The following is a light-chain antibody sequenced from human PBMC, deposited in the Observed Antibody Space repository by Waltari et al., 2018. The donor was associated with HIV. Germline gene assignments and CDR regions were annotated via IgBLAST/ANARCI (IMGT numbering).Light chain of an antibody. V-gene: IGLV2-14*03. J-gene: IGLJ1*01. CDR2: DVN. Sequence: QXALTQPASVSGSPGQSITIXXXXXSSDVGAYDYVSWXXKHPGKAPKLIIYDVNNRPSWFSPRFSCSXSATXXSLPXSWLHAXDEADYXCSSYTTSSTYVFGTGTKVXXL. CDR1: SSDVGAYDY. CDR3: SSYTTSSTYV.